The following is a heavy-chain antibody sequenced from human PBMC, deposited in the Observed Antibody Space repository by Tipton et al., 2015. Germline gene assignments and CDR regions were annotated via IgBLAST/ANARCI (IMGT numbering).Heavy chain of an antibody. D-gene: IGHD3-10*01. CDR3: ASRASGSYYFDS. V-gene: IGHV4-31*03. CDR2: VYSSGSA. J-gene: IGHJ4*02. CDR1: GGSISSSSYY. Sequence: TLSLTCTVSGGSISSSSYYWTWIRQHPGKALEWIAYVYSSGSAYYNPSLKSRVSISEDTSKNQFSLELISVTAADTAVYYCASRASGSYYFDSWGQGTLVTVSS.